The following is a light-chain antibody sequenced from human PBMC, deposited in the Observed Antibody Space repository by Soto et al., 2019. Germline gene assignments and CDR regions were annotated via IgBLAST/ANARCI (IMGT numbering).Light chain of an antibody. V-gene: IGKV3D-15*01. CDR1: QSVSSN. CDR2: DAS. J-gene: IGKJ1*01. CDR3: QQYGSSRT. Sequence: EIVMTQSPATLSVSPGERATLSCRASQSVSSNLAWYQQKPGQAPRLLIYDASNRATCIPARFSGSGSGTDFTLTLSSLEPEDFAVYYCQQYGSSRTFGQATKVDIK.